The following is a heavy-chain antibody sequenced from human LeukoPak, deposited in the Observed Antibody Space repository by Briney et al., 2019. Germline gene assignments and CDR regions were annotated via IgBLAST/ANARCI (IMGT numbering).Heavy chain of an antibody. CDR3: VRDLGGRSGH. CDR1: GFTFSSYG. D-gene: IGHD1-26*01. Sequence: GGSLRLSSAASGFTFSSYGMHWVRQAPGKGLEWVAVISYDGSNKYYADSVKGRFTISRDNAKNTLYLQMNSLRAEDTAVYYCVRDLGGRSGHWGQGTLVTVSS. J-gene: IGHJ4*02. CDR2: ISYDGSNK. V-gene: IGHV3-30*03.